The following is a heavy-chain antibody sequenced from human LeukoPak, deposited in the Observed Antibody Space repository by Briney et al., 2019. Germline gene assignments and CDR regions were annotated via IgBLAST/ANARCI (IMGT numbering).Heavy chain of an antibody. CDR1: GGSISSSSYY. D-gene: IGHD6-19*01. CDR2: IYYSGGT. J-gene: IGHJ6*03. CDR3: ARQGEESSGWYVGYYYYYMDV. Sequence: SETLSLTCTVSGGSISSSSYYWGWIRQPPGKGLEWIGSIYYSGGTYYNPSLKSRVTISVDTSKNQFSLKLSSVTAADTAVYYCARQGEESSGWYVGYYYYYMDVWGKGTTVTVSS. V-gene: IGHV4-39*01.